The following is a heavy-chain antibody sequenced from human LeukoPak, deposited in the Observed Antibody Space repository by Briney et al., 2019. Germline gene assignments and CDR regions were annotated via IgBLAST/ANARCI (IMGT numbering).Heavy chain of an antibody. CDR3: ARVYDFWSGSDAFDM. J-gene: IGHJ3*02. D-gene: IGHD3-3*01. V-gene: IGHV4-39*07. CDR1: GGSISSSSYY. CDR2: IYYTGST. Sequence: SETLSLTCTVSGGSISSSSYYWRWIRQPPGKVLEWIASIYYTGSTYYNPSLKSRVTISVDTSKNQFSLKLSSVTAADTAVYYCARVYDFWSGSDAFDMWGQGTMVTVSS.